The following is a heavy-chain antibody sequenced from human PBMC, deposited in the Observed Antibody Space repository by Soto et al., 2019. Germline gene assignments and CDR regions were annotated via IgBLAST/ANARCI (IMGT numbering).Heavy chain of an antibody. CDR2: INPIFGTA. CDR1: GGTFSSYA. V-gene: IGHV1-69*01. CDR3: AGESMVRGVIAHYFDY. J-gene: IGHJ4*02. Sequence: QVQLVQSGAEVKKPGSSVKVSCKASGGTFSSYAISWVRQAPGQGLGWMGGINPIFGTANYAQKFQGRVTITADESTSTAYMELSSLRSEDTAVYYCAGESMVRGVIAHYFDYWGQGTLVTVSS. D-gene: IGHD3-10*01.